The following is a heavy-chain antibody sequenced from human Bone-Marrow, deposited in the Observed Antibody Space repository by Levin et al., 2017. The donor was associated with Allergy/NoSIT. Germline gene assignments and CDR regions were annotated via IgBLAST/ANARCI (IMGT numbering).Heavy chain of an antibody. D-gene: IGHD2-15*01. CDR1: AFTLSSYA. CDR2: ISGGGVST. V-gene: IGHV3-23*01. J-gene: IGHJ6*02. CDR3: SRGGTVVVAAIGLYYGMDV. Sequence: GESLKISCAASAFTLSSYAMNWVRQAPGKGLEWVSGISGGGVSTYYADSVKGRFTISSDYSKNTLFLQMSSLRAEDTAVYYCSRGGTVVVAAIGLYYGMDVRDQGTTVTVSS.